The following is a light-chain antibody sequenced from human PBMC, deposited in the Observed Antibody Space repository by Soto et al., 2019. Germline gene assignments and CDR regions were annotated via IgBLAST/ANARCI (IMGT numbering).Light chain of an antibody. Sequence: QSALTQPRSVSGSPGQSLTISCSGSSSDIGDYNYVSWYQQHPGKAPTLLIYAVTKRPSGVPDRFSGSKSGDTASLTISGLQAGDEGNYYCCSYVGSNTLYVFGTGTKLTVL. CDR1: SSDIGDYNY. CDR3: CSYVGSNTLYV. V-gene: IGLV2-11*01. CDR2: AVT. J-gene: IGLJ1*01.